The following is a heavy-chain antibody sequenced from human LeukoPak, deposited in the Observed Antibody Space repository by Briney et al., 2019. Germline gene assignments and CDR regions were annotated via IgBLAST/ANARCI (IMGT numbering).Heavy chain of an antibody. CDR2: INPNSGAT. V-gene: IGHV1-2*02. CDR1: GYTFIHYY. CDR3: AKDGPADCGGDCYSPDY. J-gene: IGHJ4*02. D-gene: IGHD2-21*02. Sequence: ASVTVSCKPSGYTFIHYYIHWVRQAPGQGLDWMGWINPNSGATNYPQKFQGRITMTRDTSISTAYMVLSRLRSDDTAMYYCAKDGPADCGGDCYSPDYWGQGSLVTVSS.